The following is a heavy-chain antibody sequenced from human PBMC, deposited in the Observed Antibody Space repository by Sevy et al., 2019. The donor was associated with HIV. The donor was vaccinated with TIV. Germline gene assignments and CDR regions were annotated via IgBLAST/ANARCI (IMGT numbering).Heavy chain of an antibody. V-gene: IGHV3-33*01. CDR2: MWYDGRTE. J-gene: IGHJ5*01. D-gene: IGHD6-6*01. CDR3: ARDAARVIVPTAGFDS. Sequence: GGSLRLSCVASGFTFKSFSMHWVRQAPGKGLEWVAAMWYDGRTERYADSVQGRFTISRDNSKKTLFLQTNSLRDEDTAIYYCARDAARVIVPTAGFDSWGQGTLVTVSS. CDR1: GFTFKSFS.